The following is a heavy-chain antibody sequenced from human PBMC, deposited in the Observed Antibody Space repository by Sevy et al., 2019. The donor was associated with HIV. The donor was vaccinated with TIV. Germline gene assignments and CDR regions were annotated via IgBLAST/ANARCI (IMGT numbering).Heavy chain of an antibody. V-gene: IGHV3-7*03. CDR3: ASPGGKGFDP. J-gene: IGHJ5*02. CDR2: IKQDGSEK. D-gene: IGHD3-16*01. Sequence: GESLKISCAASGFTFSSYWMSWVRQAPGKGLEWVANIKQDGSEKYYVDSVKGRFTISRDNAKNSLYLQMNSLRAEDTAVYYCASPGGKGFDPWGRGTLVTVSS. CDR1: GFTFSSYW.